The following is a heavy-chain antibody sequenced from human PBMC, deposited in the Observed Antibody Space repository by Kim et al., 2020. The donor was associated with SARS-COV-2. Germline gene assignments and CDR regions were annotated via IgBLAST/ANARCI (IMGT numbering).Heavy chain of an antibody. Sequence: TYYADPGKGRFTISRDKSKSTLYLQMNSLRAEDTAVYYCARDRNPTFGLDVWGQGTTVTVSS. CDR3: ARDRNPTFGLDV. V-gene: IGHV3-23*03. CDR2: T. J-gene: IGHJ6*02.